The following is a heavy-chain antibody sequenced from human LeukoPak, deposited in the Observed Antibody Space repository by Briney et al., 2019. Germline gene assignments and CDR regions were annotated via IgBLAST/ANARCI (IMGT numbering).Heavy chain of an antibody. CDR1: GCTFSSYT. CDR2: IIPILGIA. J-gene: IGHJ4*02. CDR3: ARDYYGSGEKGDY. D-gene: IGHD3-10*01. V-gene: IGHV1-69*04. Sequence: ASVKVSCKASGCTFSSYTISWVRQAPGHGLEWMGRIIPILGIANYAQRFQGRVAITADKSTSTAYMELSSLRSEDTAVYYCARDYYGSGEKGDYWGQGTLVTVSS.